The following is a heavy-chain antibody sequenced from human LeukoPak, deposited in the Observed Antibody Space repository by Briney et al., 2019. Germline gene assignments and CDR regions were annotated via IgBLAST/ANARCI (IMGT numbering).Heavy chain of an antibody. D-gene: IGHD2-21*02. Sequence: SETLSLTCAVYGGSFSGYYWSWIRQPPGKGLEWIGEINHSGSTNYNPSLKSRVTISVDTSKNQFSLKLSSVTAADTAVYYCARSSLCGGDCYPDYWGQGTLVTVSS. CDR2: INHSGST. J-gene: IGHJ4*02. CDR3: ARSSLCGGDCYPDY. V-gene: IGHV4-34*01. CDR1: GGSFSGYY.